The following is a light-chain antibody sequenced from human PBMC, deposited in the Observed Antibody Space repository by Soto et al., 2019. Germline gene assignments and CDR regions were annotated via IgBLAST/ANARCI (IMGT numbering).Light chain of an antibody. CDR1: SSNIGSNT. CDR3: AAWDDSLNGWV. J-gene: IGLJ3*02. CDR2: SNK. V-gene: IGLV1-44*01. Sequence: QSVLTQPPSASGTPGQRVTISCSGSSSNIGSNTVNWYQQLPGTAPKLLIYSNKQRPSGVPDRFSCSKSGTSGSLAISGLQSDDEADYYCAAWDDSLNGWVFGGGTKLTVL.